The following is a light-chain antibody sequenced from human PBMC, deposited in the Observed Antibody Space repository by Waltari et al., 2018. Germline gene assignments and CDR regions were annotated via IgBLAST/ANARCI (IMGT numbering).Light chain of an antibody. CDR3: QQYYSTPYS. CDR1: QTVLHSSTNRNY. CDR2: WAS. J-gene: IGKJ2*01. Sequence: DIVMTQSPDSLAVSLGERATINCKSSQTVLHSSTNRNYLAWYQQKPGQPPKLLFYWASYRGYGVPDRFSGSGSGTDFTLTISSLQAEDVAVYYCQQYYSTPYSFGQGTKLEIK. V-gene: IGKV4-1*01.